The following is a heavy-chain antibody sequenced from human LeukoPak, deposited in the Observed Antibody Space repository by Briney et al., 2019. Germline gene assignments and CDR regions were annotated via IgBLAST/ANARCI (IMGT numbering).Heavy chain of an antibody. CDR3: ARIGYYYYGMDV. CDR1: GFSLSNARMG. V-gene: IGHV2-26*01. CDR2: IFSNDEK. Sequence: SGPTLVNPTETPTLTCTVSGFSLSNARMGVSWIRQTPGKALEWLAHIFSNDEKSYSTSLKSRLTISKDTSKSQVVLTMTNMDPLDTATYYCARIGYYYYGMDVWGQETTVTVSS. J-gene: IGHJ6*02.